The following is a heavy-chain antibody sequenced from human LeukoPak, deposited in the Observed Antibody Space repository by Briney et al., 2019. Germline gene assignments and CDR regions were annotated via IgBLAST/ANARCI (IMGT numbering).Heavy chain of an antibody. D-gene: IGHD5-12*01. CDR3: ARDGYSGNDGI. CDR1: GGSISSYY. J-gene: IGHJ4*02. Sequence: PSETLSPTCTVSGGSISSYYWSWIRQPPGKGLEWIGYIYHSGSTNHNPPLKRRVTISVDTSKNQFSLKLSSVTAADTAVYYCARDGYSGNDGIWGQGTLVTVSS. CDR2: IYHSGST. V-gene: IGHV4-59*01.